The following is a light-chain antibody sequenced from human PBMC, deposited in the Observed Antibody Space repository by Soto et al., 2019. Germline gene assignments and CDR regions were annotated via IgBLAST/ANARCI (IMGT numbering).Light chain of an antibody. CDR2: DAF. Sequence: TVLTQSPATLSLSPGERATLSCKASQSIGNSLGWFQQKPGQAPRLLIDDAFNRATGIPARSTGSGSGSDFTLTFSSLEPEDFGVYYCRQRYNWPLTFGGGTKVEIK. CDR1: QSIGNS. J-gene: IGKJ4*01. CDR3: RQRYNWPLT. V-gene: IGKV3-11*01.